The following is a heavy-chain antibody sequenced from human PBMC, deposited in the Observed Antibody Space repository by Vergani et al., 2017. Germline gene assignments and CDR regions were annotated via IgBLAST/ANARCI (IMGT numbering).Heavy chain of an antibody. D-gene: IGHD2-2*01. J-gene: IGHJ6*03. V-gene: IGHV1-18*01. CDR3: AREGSGVVVPAAISYYYYMDV. Sequence: QVQLVQSGAEVKKPGASVKVSCKASGYTFTSYGISWVRQAPGQGLEWMGWISAYNGNTNYAQKLQGRVTMTTDTSTSTAYMELRSLRSEDTAVYYCAREGSGVVVPAAISYYYYMDVWGKGTTVTVSS. CDR1: GYTFTSYG. CDR2: ISAYNGNT.